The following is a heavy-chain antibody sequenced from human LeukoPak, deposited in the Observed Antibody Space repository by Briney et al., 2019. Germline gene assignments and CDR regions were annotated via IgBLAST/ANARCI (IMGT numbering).Heavy chain of an antibody. CDR1: GFTVSSNY. D-gene: IGHD4-17*01. Sequence: PGGSLRLSCAASGFTVSSNYMNWVRQAPGKGLEWVSYIPSSGGTIYYADSVKGRFTMSRDNAKNSVYLQMNSLRAEDTAVYYCARDDYGATFDAFDIWGQGTMVTVSS. J-gene: IGHJ3*02. CDR2: IPSSGGTI. V-gene: IGHV3-48*03. CDR3: ARDDYGATFDAFDI.